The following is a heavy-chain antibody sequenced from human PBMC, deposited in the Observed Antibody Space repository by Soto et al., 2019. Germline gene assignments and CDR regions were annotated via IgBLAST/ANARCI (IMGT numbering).Heavy chain of an antibody. D-gene: IGHD3-22*01. CDR2: ISGSGGST. CDR1: GFTFSSYA. Sequence: GGSLRLSCAASGFTFSSYAMNWVRQAPGKGLEWVSAISGSGGSTYYADSVKGRFTISRDNSKNTLYLQMNSLRAEDTAVYYCAKVADSSGYPRFSGMDVWGQGTTVTVSS. CDR3: AKVADSSGYPRFSGMDV. J-gene: IGHJ6*02. V-gene: IGHV3-23*01.